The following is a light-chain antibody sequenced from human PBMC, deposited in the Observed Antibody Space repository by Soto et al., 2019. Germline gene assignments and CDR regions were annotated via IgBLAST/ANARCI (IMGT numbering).Light chain of an antibody. J-gene: IGKJ4*01. CDR2: DAS. Sequence: EIVLTQSLATLSLSPGEGATLSCRASQSVSNYLAWYQQKPGQAPRLLIYDASNRASGIPARFSGSGSGTDFTLTISSLDPEDFAVYYCQQRSNWPPVTFGGGTKVEIK. V-gene: IGKV3-11*01. CDR3: QQRSNWPPVT. CDR1: QSVSNY.